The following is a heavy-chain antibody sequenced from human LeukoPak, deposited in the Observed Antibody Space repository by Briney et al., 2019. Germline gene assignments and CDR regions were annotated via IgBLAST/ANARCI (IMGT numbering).Heavy chain of an antibody. J-gene: IGHJ5*02. Sequence: GGSLTLSCAASGFTFSSYAMHWVRQAPGKGLEGGAVISYDGSNKYYADSVKGRFTISRDNSKNTLYLQMNSLRAEDTAVYYCARARYYYGSENLYVSWFDPWGQGTLVTVSS. V-gene: IGHV3-30*04. CDR1: GFTFSSYA. CDR2: ISYDGSNK. CDR3: ARARYYYGSENLYVSWFDP. D-gene: IGHD3-10*01.